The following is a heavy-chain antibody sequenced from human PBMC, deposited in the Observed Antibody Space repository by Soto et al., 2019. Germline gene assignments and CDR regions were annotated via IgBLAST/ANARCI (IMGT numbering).Heavy chain of an antibody. CDR3: ARVANIEDAFDI. CDR2: IGGSGGGT. Sequence: EVQILESGGDLGQHGGSLRLSCAGSGFTFNSYAMTWVRQAPGKGLEWVSSIGGSGGGTFYAESVKGRFTISRDISTNTLFLQMKSLRIEDTAMYYCARVANIEDAFDIWGQGTMVTVSS. V-gene: IGHV3-23*01. CDR1: GFTFNSYA. J-gene: IGHJ3*02.